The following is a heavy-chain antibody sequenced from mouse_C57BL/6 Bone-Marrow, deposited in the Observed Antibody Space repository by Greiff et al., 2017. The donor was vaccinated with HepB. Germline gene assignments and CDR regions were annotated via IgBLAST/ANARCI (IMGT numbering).Heavy chain of an antibody. V-gene: IGHV2-9-1*01. CDR1: GFSLTSYA. Sequence: VKLMESGPGLVAPSQSLSITCTVSGFSLTSYAISWVRQPPGKGLEWLGVIWTGGGTNYNSALKSRLSISKDNSKSQVFLKMNSLQTDDTARYYCARSLPYYYGSSHWYFDVWGTGTTVTVSS. CDR3: ARSLPYYYGSSHWYFDV. D-gene: IGHD1-1*01. CDR2: IWTGGGT. J-gene: IGHJ1*03.